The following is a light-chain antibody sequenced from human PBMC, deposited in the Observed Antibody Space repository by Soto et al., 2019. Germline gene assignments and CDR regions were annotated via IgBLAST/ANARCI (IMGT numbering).Light chain of an antibody. V-gene: IGKV1-5*01. CDR2: DAA. CDR3: QQYDSSSPT. CDR1: QNISVW. J-gene: IGKJ2*01. Sequence: DIQMTQSPSTLSASVGDGVTITCRASQNISVWLAWYQQRPGKAPKFLIYDAARLKTGGPSRFNGSGSGTEFTLTIRSLQPDDFATYYCQQYDSSSPTFGQGTKLELK.